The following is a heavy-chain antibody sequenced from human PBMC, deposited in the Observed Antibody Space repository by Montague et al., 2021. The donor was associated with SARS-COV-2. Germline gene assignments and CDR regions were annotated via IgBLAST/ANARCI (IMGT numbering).Heavy chain of an antibody. CDR2: IYTSGTT. CDR1: GGSISSYY. Sequence: SETLSLTCTVSGGSISSYYWSWIRQPAGKELEWIGRIYTSGTTNYNPSLKSRVTISVDTSKNQFSLKLTSVTAADTAVYYCARFTAVTSSLDFWGQGTLVPVSS. CDR3: ARFTAVTSSLDF. V-gene: IGHV4-4*07. D-gene: IGHD4-17*01. J-gene: IGHJ4*02.